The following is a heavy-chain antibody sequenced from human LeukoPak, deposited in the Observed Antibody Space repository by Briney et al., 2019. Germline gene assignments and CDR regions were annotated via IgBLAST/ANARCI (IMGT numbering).Heavy chain of an antibody. D-gene: IGHD3-9*01. CDR1: GFTFSSYA. CDR2: ISGSGGST. J-gene: IGHJ4*02. V-gene: IGHV3-23*01. Sequence: PGGSLRLSCAGSGFTFSSYAMSWVRQAPGKGLEWVSAISGSGGSTYYADSVKGRFTISRDNSKNTLYLQMNSLRAEDTAVYYCAARNYDILTGYPYWGQGTLVTVSS. CDR3: AARNYDILTGYPY.